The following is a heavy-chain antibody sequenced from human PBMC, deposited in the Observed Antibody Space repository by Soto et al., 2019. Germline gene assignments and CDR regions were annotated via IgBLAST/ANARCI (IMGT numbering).Heavy chain of an antibody. J-gene: IGHJ4*02. CDR3: ARLGVVAATGY. CDR2: INHSGST. Sequence: SETLSLTCAVYGGSFSGYYWSWIRQPPGKGLEWIGEINHSGSTNYNPSLKSRVTISVDTSKNQFSLKLSSVTAADPAAYYCARLGVVAATGYWGQGTLVTVSS. CDR1: GGSFSGYY. V-gene: IGHV4-34*01. D-gene: IGHD2-15*01.